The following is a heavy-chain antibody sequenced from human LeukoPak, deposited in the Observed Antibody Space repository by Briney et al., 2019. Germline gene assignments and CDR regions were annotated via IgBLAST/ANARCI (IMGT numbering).Heavy chain of an antibody. CDR1: GFTFSSYW. D-gene: IGHD3-10*01. CDR3: AKVWFGELFGAFDI. CDR2: ISVSGGRT. V-gene: IGHV3-23*01. J-gene: IGHJ3*02. Sequence: PGGSLRLSCAATGFTFSSYWMSWVRQAPGKGLEGVLAISVSGGRTYYADSVKGRFTISRDNSKNTLYLQMNSLRAEDTAVYYCAKVWFGELFGAFDIWGQGTMVTVSS.